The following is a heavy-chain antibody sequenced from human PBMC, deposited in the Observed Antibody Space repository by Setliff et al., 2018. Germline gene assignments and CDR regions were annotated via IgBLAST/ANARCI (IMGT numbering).Heavy chain of an antibody. V-gene: IGHV3-23*01. D-gene: IGHD4-17*01. CDR1: GFTFRDYT. CDR2: VIQVGNG. J-gene: IGHJ4*02. CDR3: VKDRVNDGVWDFDS. Sequence: LRLSCAASGFTFRDYTMAWVRQAPGKGLEWVAGVIQVGNGYYADSMKGRSVISRHNSRNSCFLQLNNLRPEDTATYYCVKDRVNDGVWDFDSWGQGIVVTVSS.